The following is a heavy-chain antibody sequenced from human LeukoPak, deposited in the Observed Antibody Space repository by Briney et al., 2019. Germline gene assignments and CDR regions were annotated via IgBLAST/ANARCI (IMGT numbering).Heavy chain of an antibody. CDR2: IIPIFGTA. D-gene: IGHD6-6*01. V-gene: IGHV1-69*01. CDR3: ARAGFSSSSVLY. J-gene: IGHJ4*02. CDR1: GGTFSSYA. Sequence: ASVEVSCKASGGTFSSYAISWVRQAPGQGLEWMGGIIPIFGTANYAQKFQGRVTITADESTSTAYMELSRLRSDDTAVYYCARAGFSSSSVLYWGQGTLVTVSS.